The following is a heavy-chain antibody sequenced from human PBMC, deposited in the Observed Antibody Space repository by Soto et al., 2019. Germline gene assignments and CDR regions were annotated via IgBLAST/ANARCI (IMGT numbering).Heavy chain of an antibody. D-gene: IGHD1-7*01. CDR2: MNPNSGNT. CDR3: ARFKHNWNYVYYYYMDV. J-gene: IGHJ6*03. CDR1: GYTFTSYD. Sequence: ASVKVSCKASGYTFTSYDINWVRQATGQGLEWMGWMNPNSGNTGYAQKFQGRVTMTRNTSISTAYMELSSLRSEDTAVYYCARFKHNWNYVYYYYMDVWGNGTTVTVSS. V-gene: IGHV1-8*01.